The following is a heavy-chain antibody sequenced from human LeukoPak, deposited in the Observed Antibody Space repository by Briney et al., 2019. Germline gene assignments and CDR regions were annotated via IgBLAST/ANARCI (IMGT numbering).Heavy chain of an antibody. Sequence: AAVRVSCKASGYTFTGSYMHWVRQAPGQGVEWMGWINPNSGDKKCAQKFEGRVTVTRDTSISTAYMEVSRLGSDDTAVYYCARGRNEAFDIWGQGTMVTVSS. J-gene: IGHJ3*02. V-gene: IGHV1-2*02. CDR1: GYTFTGSY. CDR2: INPNSGDK. D-gene: IGHD1-1*01. CDR3: ARGRNEAFDI.